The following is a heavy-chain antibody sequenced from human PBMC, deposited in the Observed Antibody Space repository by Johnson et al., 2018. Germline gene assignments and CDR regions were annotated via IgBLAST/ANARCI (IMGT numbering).Heavy chain of an antibody. Sequence: QVQLVQSGGGVVQPGRSLRLSCAASGFTFSSYAMHWVRQAPGKGLEWGAVISYDGSNKDYADSVKGRFIISRDNAKNSLHLHMNSLSAEDTAVYYCARDQVFPYFAEYFQHGGQGTLVTVSS. D-gene: IGHD2-21*01. CDR3: ARDQVFPYFAEYFQH. V-gene: IGHV3-30-3*01. CDR1: GFTFSSYA. J-gene: IGHJ1*01. CDR2: ISYDGSNK.